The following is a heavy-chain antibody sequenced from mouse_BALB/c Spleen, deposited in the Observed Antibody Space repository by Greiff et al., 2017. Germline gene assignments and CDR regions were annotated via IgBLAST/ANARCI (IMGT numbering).Heavy chain of an antibody. D-gene: IGHD1-1*01. CDR2: ISTYYGNT. CDR1: GYTFTDYA. V-gene: IGHV1-67*01. CDR3: ARPSGSADWYFDV. J-gene: IGHJ1*01. Sequence: VKLVESGPELVRPGVSVKISCKGSGYTFTDYAMHWVKQSHAKSLEWIGVISTYYGNTNYNQKFKGKATMTVDKSSSTAYMELARLTSEDSAIYYCARPSGSADWYFDVWGAGTTVTVSS.